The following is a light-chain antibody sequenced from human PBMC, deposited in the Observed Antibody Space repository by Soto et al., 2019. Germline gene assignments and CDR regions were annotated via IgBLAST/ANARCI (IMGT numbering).Light chain of an antibody. Sequence: QSVLTQSPSASASLGASVKLTCTLSSGHSSYAIAWHQQQPEKGPRYLMKLNSDGSHSKGDGIPDRFSGSSSGAERYLTISSLQSEDEADYYCQTWGTGIFLVFGGGTQLTVL. CDR3: QTWGTGIFLV. CDR2: LNSDGSH. V-gene: IGLV4-69*01. CDR1: SGHSSYA. J-gene: IGLJ3*02.